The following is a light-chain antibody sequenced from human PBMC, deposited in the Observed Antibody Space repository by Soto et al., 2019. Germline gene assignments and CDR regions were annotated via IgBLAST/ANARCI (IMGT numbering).Light chain of an antibody. J-gene: IGLJ1*01. V-gene: IGLV2-14*03. CDR3: SSYTSSNTYV. CDR2: DVS. CDR1: ISDVSGYNF. Sequence: QSELTQPASVSGSPGQSITISCTGTISDVSGYNFVSWYQQYPGEAPKLMIYDVSNRPSGVSNRFSGSKSGNTASLTISGLQAEDEADYYCSSYTSSNTYVFGTGTKVTVL.